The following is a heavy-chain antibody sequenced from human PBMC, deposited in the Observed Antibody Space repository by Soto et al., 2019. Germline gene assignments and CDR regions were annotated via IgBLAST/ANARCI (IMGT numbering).Heavy chain of an antibody. CDR2: MNPNSGNT. D-gene: IGHD3-9*01. CDR1: GYTLTSND. J-gene: IGHJ5*02. V-gene: IGHV1-8*01. Sequence: SVKVSCKASGYTLTSNDINWVRQATGQGLEWMGWMNPNSGNTGYAQKFQGRVTMTRNTSISTAYMELSSLRSEDTAVYYCAEGRFKLPYFGLPPPPRWFDPWGQGTLVTVSS. CDR3: AEGRFKLPYFGLPPPPRWFDP.